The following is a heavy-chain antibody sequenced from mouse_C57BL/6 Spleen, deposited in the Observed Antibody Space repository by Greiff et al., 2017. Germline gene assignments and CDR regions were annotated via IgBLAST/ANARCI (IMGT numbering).Heavy chain of an antibody. CDR1: GYSFTSYG. CDR3: ARQTGHFDY. D-gene: IGHD4-1*01. J-gene: IGHJ2*01. CDR2: IYPRSGNT. Sequence: VQLQQSGAELARPGASVKMSCKASGYSFTSYGISWVKQRTGQGLEWIGEIYPRSGNTYYNEKFKGKDTLTADKSSSTAYMELRSLTSEDSAVYFCARQTGHFDYWGQGTTLTVSS. V-gene: IGHV1-81*01.